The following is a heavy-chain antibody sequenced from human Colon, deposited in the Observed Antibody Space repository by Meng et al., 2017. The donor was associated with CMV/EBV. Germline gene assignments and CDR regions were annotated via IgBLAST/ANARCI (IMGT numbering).Heavy chain of an antibody. CDR1: GFTFSSYM. CDR2: ISKDGNNK. J-gene: IGHJ4*02. CDR3: AKDQSSRIDY. V-gene: IGHV3-30*18. Sequence: GESLKISCAGSGFTFSSYMMNWVRQAPGRGLEWVAFISKDGNNKFYGDSVKGRFTISRDNSKNTVSLQMDTLRPEDTAVYYCAKDQSSRIDYWGQGTLVTVSS. D-gene: IGHD6-6*01.